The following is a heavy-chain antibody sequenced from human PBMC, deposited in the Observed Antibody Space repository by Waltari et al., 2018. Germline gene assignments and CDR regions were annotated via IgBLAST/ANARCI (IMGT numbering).Heavy chain of an antibody. CDR1: GFTFSSYG. J-gene: IGHJ4*02. CDR3: AKDQLAGMALFDY. D-gene: IGHD5-12*01. CDR2: IWYDGSNK. Sequence: QVQLVESGGGVVQPGRSLRLSCAASGFTFSSYGMHWVRQAPGKGLEWVAVIWYDGSNKYYADSVKGRFTISRDNSKNTLYLQMNSLRAEDTAVYYCAKDQLAGMALFDYWGQGTLVTVSS. V-gene: IGHV3-33*06.